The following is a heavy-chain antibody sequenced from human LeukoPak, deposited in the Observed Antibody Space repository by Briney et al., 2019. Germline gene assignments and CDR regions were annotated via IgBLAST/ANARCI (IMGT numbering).Heavy chain of an antibody. D-gene: IGHD3-9*01. CDR2: IYSGGST. Sequence: GGSLRLSCAASGFTVSSNYMSWVRQAPGKGLEWVSVIYSGGSTYYADSVKGRFTISRDNSKNTLYLQMNSLRAEDTAVYYCARASTIRYFDWFNWGQGTLVTVSS. CDR1: GFTVSSNY. CDR3: ARASTIRYFDWFN. V-gene: IGHV3-53*01. J-gene: IGHJ4*02.